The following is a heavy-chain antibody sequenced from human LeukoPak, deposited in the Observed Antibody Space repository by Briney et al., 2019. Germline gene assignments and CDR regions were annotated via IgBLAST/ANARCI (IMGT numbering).Heavy chain of an antibody. J-gene: IGHJ5*02. CDR3: ARIGRSSSWYSRYWFDP. CDR1: GGSISSYY. CDR2: IYYSGST. V-gene: IGHV4-59*01. Sequence: PSETLSLTCTVSGGSISSYYWSWIRQPPGKGLEWIGYIYYSGSTNYNPSLKSRVTISVDTSKNQFSLELSSVTAADTAVYYCARIGRSSSWYSRYWFDPWGQGTLVTVSS. D-gene: IGHD6-13*01.